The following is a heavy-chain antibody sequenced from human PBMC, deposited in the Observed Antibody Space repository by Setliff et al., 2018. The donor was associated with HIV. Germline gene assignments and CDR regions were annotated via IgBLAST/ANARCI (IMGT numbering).Heavy chain of an antibody. V-gene: IGHV1-3*01. CDR2: INAGNGNT. Sequence: ASVKVSCKASGYSFITYVVYWVRQAPGQRPEWMGWINAGNGNTKYSQKFQGRVTITRDTSAKIAYMELSSLTSEDTAVYYCATDPTSRAYGSGSFGWLDPWGQGTRVTVSS. CDR1: GYSFITYV. CDR3: ATDPTSRAYGSGSFGWLDP. J-gene: IGHJ5*02. D-gene: IGHD3-10*01.